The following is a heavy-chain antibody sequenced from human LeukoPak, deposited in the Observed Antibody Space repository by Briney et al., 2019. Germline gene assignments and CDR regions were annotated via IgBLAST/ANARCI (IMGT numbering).Heavy chain of an antibody. V-gene: IGHV1-2*02. CDR1: GYTLTGYY. CDR3: ARDGDGRINFDY. Sequence: ASVKVSCKASGYTLTGYYMHWVRQAPGQGVEWMGWINPNSGGTNYARKFQGRVTMTRDTSTSTDYMELSSLTSDDTAVYYCARDGDGRINFDYWGQGTLVIVSS. J-gene: IGHJ4*02. D-gene: IGHD3-10*01. CDR2: INPNSGGT.